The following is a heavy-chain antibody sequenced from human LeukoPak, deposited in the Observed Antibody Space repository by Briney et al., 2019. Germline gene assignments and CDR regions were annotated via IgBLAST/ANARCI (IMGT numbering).Heavy chain of an antibody. J-gene: IGHJ3*02. D-gene: IGHD2-2*01. V-gene: IGHV3-74*01. CDR2: INSDGRIT. Sequence: GGSLRLSCVASGFTSSSYWMHWVRRVPGKGPVWVSRINSDGRITSYADSVKGRFTISRDNAKDTLYLQMNSLRAEDTAVYSCARVGVPQYAFDIWGQGTWVTVSS. CDR3: ARVGVPQYAFDI. CDR1: GFTSSSYW.